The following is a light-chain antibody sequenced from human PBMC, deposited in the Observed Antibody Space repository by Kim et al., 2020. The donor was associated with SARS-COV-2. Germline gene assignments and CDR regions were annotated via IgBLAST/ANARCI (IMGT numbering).Light chain of an antibody. CDR3: QQYAYLPFT. CDR1: QDITNY. V-gene: IGKV1-33*01. Sequence: AAVGDRDTITCQASQDITNYVNWYQQRSGKAPKLLMYDVSNLGAGVPSRFSGSGSGTDFILTINSLQPEDAATYYCQQYAYLPFTFGQGTKVDIK. CDR2: DVS. J-gene: IGKJ2*01.